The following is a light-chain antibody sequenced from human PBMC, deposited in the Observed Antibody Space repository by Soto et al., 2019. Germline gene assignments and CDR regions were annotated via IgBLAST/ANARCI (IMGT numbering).Light chain of an antibody. CDR3: QQRRDWPLT. Sequence: EIVLTQSPATLSLSPGERATLSCRASQSLNSYLAWFQQKPGQAPRLLIYDASNRATDIPAGFSGSGSGTDFTLTISSLEPADFAVYYCQQRRDWPLTFGGGTKVEIK. CDR2: DAS. J-gene: IGKJ4*01. V-gene: IGKV3-11*01. CDR1: QSLNSY.